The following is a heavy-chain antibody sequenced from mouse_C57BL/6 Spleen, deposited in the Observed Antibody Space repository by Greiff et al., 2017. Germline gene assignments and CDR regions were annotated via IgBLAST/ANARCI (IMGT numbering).Heavy chain of an antibody. D-gene: IGHD2-1*01. CDR3: ARNLPGNSYAMDY. CDR1: GYTFTSYW. V-gene: IGHV1-7*01. CDR2: INPSSGYT. J-gene: IGHJ4*01. Sequence: QVQLKQSGAELAKPGASVKLSCKASGYTFTSYWMHWVKQRPGQGLEWIGYINPSSGYTKYNQKFKDKATLAADKSSSTAYMQLSSLTYEDSAVYYCARNLPGNSYAMDYWGQGTSVTVSS.